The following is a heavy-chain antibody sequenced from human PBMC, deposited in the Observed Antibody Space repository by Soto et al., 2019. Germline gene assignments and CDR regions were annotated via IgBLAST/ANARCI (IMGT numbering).Heavy chain of an antibody. J-gene: IGHJ4*02. V-gene: IGHV3-48*02. CDR3: ARTSSWRRGPFDF. D-gene: IGHD3-16*01. CDR2: ISGSSRTV. CDR1: GFSFNIYS. Sequence: GGSLRLSCAASGFSFNIYSMNWVRQAPGKGLEWVSYISGSSRTVFYADSVRGRFTISRDNANNSLYLEMNSLRDEDTALYYCARTSSWRRGPFDFWGQGTLVTVSS.